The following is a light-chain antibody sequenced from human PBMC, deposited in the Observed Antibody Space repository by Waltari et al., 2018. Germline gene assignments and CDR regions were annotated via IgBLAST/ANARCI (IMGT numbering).Light chain of an antibody. CDR1: NANIGSGYD. Sequence: QSVLTQPPSVSGAPGQTVTISCTGGNANIGSGYDVHWYHDLPGIAPKLLIYDDNNRPAGVPDRFSGSKSGTSASLAITGLQAEDEADYYCQSYDSGLSARVFGGGTKLTVL. J-gene: IGLJ3*02. CDR2: DDN. CDR3: QSYDSGLSARV. V-gene: IGLV1-40*01.